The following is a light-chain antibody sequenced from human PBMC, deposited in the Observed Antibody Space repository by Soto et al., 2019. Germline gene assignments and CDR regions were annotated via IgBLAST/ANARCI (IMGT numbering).Light chain of an antibody. J-gene: IGKJ4*01. Sequence: NALKPAPSTLSWSPGERANLYCRASQRLSSRNYLAWYQQKPGQAPRVLIYGASRMASGIPDRFSGSGSGTDFTLTISRLEPEDVAVYYCQQYGNSPLTFGGGTKVDIK. CDR1: QRLSSRNY. V-gene: IGKV3-20*01. CDR3: QQYGNSPLT. CDR2: GAS.